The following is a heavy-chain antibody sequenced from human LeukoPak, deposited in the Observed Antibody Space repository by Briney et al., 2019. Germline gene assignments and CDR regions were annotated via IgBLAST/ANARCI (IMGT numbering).Heavy chain of an antibody. D-gene: IGHD2-2*02. V-gene: IGHV1-69*04. Sequence: GASVTVSCMASGGTFSSFAISWVRQAPGQGLEWMGRIIPIFGIANYAQKFQDRVTITAERSTSTAYMELSSLRSEDTAVYYCARDGGYCSSASCYKYFDYWGQGTLVTVSS. CDR3: ARDGGYCSSASCYKYFDY. CDR1: GGTFSSFA. J-gene: IGHJ4*02. CDR2: IIPIFGIA.